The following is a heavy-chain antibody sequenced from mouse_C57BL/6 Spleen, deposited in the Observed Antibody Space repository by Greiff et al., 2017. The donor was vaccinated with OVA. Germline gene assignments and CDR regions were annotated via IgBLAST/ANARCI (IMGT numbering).Heavy chain of an antibody. CDR2: IDPSDSYT. CDR1: GYTFTSYW. CDR3: ARDDYDAWFAY. Sequence: QVQLQQPGAELVMPGASVKLSCKASGYTFTSYWMHWVKQRPGQGLEWIGEIDPSDSYTNYNQKFKGKSTLTVDNSSSTAYMQLSSLTSEDSAVYYCARDDYDAWFAYWGQGTLVTVSA. V-gene: IGHV1-69*01. D-gene: IGHD2-4*01. J-gene: IGHJ3*01.